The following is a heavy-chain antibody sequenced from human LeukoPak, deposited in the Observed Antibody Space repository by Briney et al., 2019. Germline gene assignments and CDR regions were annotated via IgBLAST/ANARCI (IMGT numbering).Heavy chain of an antibody. CDR1: GGSISRCNW. D-gene: IGHD1-26*01. V-gene: IGHV4-4*02. Sequence: KTSETLSLTCAVFGGSISRCNWWSLVRQPPGKGLEWVGEIYHSGSTNYNPSLKSRVTISVDKSKNQFSLKLSSVTAADTAVYYCARTPYSGSYLLLAWGQGTLVTVSS. CDR2: IYHSGST. CDR3: ARTPYSGSYLLLA. J-gene: IGHJ5*02.